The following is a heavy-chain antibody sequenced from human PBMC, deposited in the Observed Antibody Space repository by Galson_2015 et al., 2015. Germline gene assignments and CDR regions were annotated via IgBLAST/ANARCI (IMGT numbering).Heavy chain of an antibody. CDR3: ARAHVLRYFDWSTDAFDI. V-gene: IGHV1-69*13. D-gene: IGHD3-9*01. Sequence: SVKVSCKASGFTFSSYAMSWVRQAPGQGLEWMGEISPSFGTANYAQKFQGRVTITADGSTSTAYMELSSLRSEDTAVYYCARAHVLRYFDWSTDAFDIWGQGTMVTVSS. CDR1: GFTFSSYA. CDR2: ISPSFGTA. J-gene: IGHJ3*02.